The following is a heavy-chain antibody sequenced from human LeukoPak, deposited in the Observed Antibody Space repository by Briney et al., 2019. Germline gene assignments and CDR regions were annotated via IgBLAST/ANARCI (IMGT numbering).Heavy chain of an antibody. CDR2: TYYRAKWYN. D-gene: IGHD6-19*01. CDR3: AREEYSSGWYSSRYYYMDV. V-gene: IGHV6-1*01. J-gene: IGHJ6*03. CDR1: GDSVSSNSAA. Sequence: SQTLPLTCAISGDSVSSNSAAWNWIRQSPSRRLEWLGRTYYRAKWYNDYAVSVKSRITIIPDTSKNQFSLQLNSVTPEDTAVYYCAREEYSSGWYSSRYYYMDVWGKGTTVTISS.